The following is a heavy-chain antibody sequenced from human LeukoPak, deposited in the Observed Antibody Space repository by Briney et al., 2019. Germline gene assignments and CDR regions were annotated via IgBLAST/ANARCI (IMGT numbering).Heavy chain of an antibody. D-gene: IGHD6-6*01. Sequence: ASVKVSCEASGYTFTGYCMHWVRQAPGQGLEWMGWINPNSGGTNYAQKFQGRVTMTRDTSISTAYMELSRLRSDDTAVYYCARFRRGRYYFDYWGQGTLVTVSS. CDR3: ARFRRGRYYFDY. J-gene: IGHJ4*02. V-gene: IGHV1-2*02. CDR2: INPNSGGT. CDR1: GYTFTGYC.